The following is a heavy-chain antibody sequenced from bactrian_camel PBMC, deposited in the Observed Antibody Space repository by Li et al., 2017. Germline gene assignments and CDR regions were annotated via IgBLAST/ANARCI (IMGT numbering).Heavy chain of an antibody. Sequence: HVQLVESGGGSVQAGGSLRLSCVATVRRACKGWFRRAPGKERVGIAAIYTERGAPWYADSVKGRFTISQDNAKNTVYLQMNSLMPEDTAMYYCAADLGWCGSRPLQREFRNRGQGTQVTVS. CDR2: IYTERGAP. V-gene: IGHV3S6*01. CDR1: TVRRAC. CDR3: AADLGWCGSRPLQREFRN. J-gene: IGHJ4*01. D-gene: IGHD2*01.